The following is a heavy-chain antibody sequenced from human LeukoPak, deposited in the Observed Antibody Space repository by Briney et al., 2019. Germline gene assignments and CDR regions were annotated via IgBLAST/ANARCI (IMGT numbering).Heavy chain of an antibody. D-gene: IGHD1-1*01. V-gene: IGHV3-48*03. J-gene: IGHJ6*02. Sequence: GGSLRLSCAASGFNFRVYGMNWVRQAPGKGLESVSYISATGNIIYYAESVKGRFTVSRDNAQSSVFLKMDSLRAEDTAIYYCAREQGPGMIKLGKDVWGQGTTVAVS. CDR2: ISATGNII. CDR1: GFNFRVYG. CDR3: AREQGPGMIKLGKDV.